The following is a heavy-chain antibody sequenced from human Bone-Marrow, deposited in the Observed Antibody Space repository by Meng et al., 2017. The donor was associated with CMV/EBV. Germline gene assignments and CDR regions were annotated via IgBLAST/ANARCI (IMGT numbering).Heavy chain of an antibody. J-gene: IGHJ6*02. CDR2: MNRNSGNT. CDR3: ARGGSGRQTTYHYYGMDV. V-gene: IGHV1-8*03. D-gene: IGHD6-19*01. CDR1: GYSFTSYD. Sequence: ASVQVFCKASGYSFTSYDTNWVRQATGQGLEWMGWMNRNSGNTGDAQKFQGRVTITRNTSTSTAHRELHSLRSEDTAVYYCARGGSGRQTTYHYYGMDVWGQGTTVTVSS.